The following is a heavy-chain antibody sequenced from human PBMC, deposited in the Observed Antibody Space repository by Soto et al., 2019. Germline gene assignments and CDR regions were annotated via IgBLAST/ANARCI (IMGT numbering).Heavy chain of an antibody. D-gene: IGHD6-19*01. J-gene: IGHJ6*02. V-gene: IGHV3-23*01. CDR3: ATSISVAVPYYYYGMDV. Sequence: EVQLLESGGGLVQPGGSLRLSCAASGFTFSSYAMSWVRQAPGKGLEWVSAISGSDGSTYYADSVKGRFTISRDNSKNTLYLQMNSLRAEDTAVYYCATSISVAVPYYYYGMDVWGQGTTVTVSS. CDR1: GFTFSSYA. CDR2: ISGSDGST.